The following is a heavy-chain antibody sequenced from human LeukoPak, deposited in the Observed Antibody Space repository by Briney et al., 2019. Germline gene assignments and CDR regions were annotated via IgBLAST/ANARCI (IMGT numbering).Heavy chain of an antibody. CDR1: GYSFTSYW. D-gene: IGHD6-13*01. CDR2: IYPGDSDT. CDR3: ARHEWYSSSSPVDY. V-gene: IGHV5-51*01. Sequence: GESLKISCKGSGYSFTSYWIGWVRQMPGKGLEWMGIIYPGDSDTRYSPSFQGQVTTSADRSISTAYLQWSSLKASDTAMYYCARHEWYSSSSPVDYWGQGTLVTVSS. J-gene: IGHJ4*02.